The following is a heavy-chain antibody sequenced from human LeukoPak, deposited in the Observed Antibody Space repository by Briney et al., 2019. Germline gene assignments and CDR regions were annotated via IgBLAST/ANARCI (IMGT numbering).Heavy chain of an antibody. Sequence: GGSLRLSCAASGFTFSSYAMSWVRQAPGKGPEWVSVISGSGGSTYYADSVKGRFTISRDNSKNTLYLQMNSLRAEDTAVYYCAKTGAGYYYMDVWGKGTTVTVSS. CDR1: GFTFSSYA. D-gene: IGHD7-27*01. J-gene: IGHJ6*03. CDR3: AKTGAGYYYMDV. CDR2: ISGSGGST. V-gene: IGHV3-23*01.